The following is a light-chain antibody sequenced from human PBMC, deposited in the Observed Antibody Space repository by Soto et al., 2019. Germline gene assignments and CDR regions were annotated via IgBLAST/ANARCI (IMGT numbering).Light chain of an antibody. Sequence: DIQMTQSPSTLSASVGDRVTITCRASQTISDWLAWYQQKPGKAPRLLIYKASSLESGVPSRFSGSGSGTEFTLTISSLQPDDFATYYCQQYDGYSQTFGQGTKVEIK. CDR2: KAS. V-gene: IGKV1-5*03. J-gene: IGKJ1*01. CDR3: QQYDGYSQT. CDR1: QTISDW.